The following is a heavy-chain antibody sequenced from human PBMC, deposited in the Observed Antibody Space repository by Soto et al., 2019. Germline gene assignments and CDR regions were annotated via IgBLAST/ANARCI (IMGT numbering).Heavy chain of an antibody. CDR1: GDSVSSNSAA. CDR2: TYYRSKWYN. J-gene: IGHJ6*01. D-gene: IGHD6-13*01. Sequence: SQTLSLTCAIPGDSVSSNSAAWNWIRQSPSRGLEWLGRTYYRSKWYNDYAVSVKSRITITPDTSKNQFSLQLNSVTTEDTAVYYCARDGLGHSSHYYYYGMYVWGEESTVNFS. V-gene: IGHV6-1*01. CDR3: ARDGLGHSSHYYYYGMYV.